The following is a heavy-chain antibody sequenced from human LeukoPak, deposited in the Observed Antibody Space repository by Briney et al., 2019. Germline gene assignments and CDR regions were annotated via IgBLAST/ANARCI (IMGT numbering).Heavy chain of an antibody. Sequence: ASVKVSCKASGYTLTGYYMYWVRQAPGQGLEWMGWINPNSGGTNYAQKFQGRVTMTRDTSISTAYMELSRLRSDDTAVYYCASPAYYYGSGSYLLDYWGQGTLVTVSS. CDR1: GYTLTGYY. J-gene: IGHJ4*02. D-gene: IGHD3-10*01. CDR3: ASPAYYYGSGSYLLDY. V-gene: IGHV1-2*02. CDR2: INPNSGGT.